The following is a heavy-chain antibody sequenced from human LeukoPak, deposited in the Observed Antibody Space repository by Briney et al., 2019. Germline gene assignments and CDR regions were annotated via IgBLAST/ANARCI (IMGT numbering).Heavy chain of an antibody. Sequence: PGGSLRLSCAASGFTFSNAWMNWVRQAPGKGLEWVGRIKSKTDGGTTDYAAPVKGRFTISRDDSKNTLYLRMNSLKTEDTAVYYCTTVIVVVPAATAAYDGYWGQGTLVTVSS. CDR1: GFTFSNAW. J-gene: IGHJ4*02. D-gene: IGHD2-2*01. V-gene: IGHV3-15*07. CDR3: TTVIVVVPAATAAYDGY. CDR2: IKSKTDGGTT.